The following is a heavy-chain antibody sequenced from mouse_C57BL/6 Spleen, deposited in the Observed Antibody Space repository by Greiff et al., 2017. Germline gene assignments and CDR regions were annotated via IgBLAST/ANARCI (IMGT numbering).Heavy chain of an antibody. J-gene: IGHJ2*01. CDR1: GFSLTSYG. D-gene: IGHD2-5*01. V-gene: IGHV2-2*01. CDR3: ARNRGERYSNFHFDY. Sequence: VQRVESGPGLVQPSQSLSITCTVSGFSLTSYGVHWVRQSPGKGLEWLGVIWSGGSTDYNAAFISRLSISKDNSKSQVFFKMNSLQADDTAIYYCARNRGERYSNFHFDYWGQGTTLTVSS. CDR2: IWSGGST.